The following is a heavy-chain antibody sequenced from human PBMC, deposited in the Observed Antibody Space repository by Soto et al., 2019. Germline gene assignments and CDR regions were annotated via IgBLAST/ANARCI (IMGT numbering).Heavy chain of an antibody. CDR2: INHSGST. V-gene: IGHV4-34*01. CDR3: ATRYYYGSGSKNNRFDP. D-gene: IGHD3-10*01. J-gene: IGHJ5*02. Sequence: SETLSLTCAVYGGSFSGYYWSWIRQPPGKGLEWIGEINHSGSTNYNPSLKSRVTISVDTSKNQFSLKLSSVTAADTAVYYCATRYYYGSGSKNNRFDPWGQGTLVTVSS. CDR1: GGSFSGYY.